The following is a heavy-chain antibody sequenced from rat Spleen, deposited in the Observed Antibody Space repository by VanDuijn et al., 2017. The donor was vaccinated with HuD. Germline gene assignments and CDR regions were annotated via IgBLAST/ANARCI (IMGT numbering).Heavy chain of an antibody. CDR3: TRGYVMDA. CDR2: ITNTGVSN. J-gene: IGHJ4*01. V-gene: IGHV5-31*01. Sequence: VQLKESGPGLVQPSQTLSLTCTVSGFSLTTYGVHWIRQAPGKGLEWVASITNTGVSNYYPDSVKGRFTLSRDNAKNTQSLQMDSLRSEDTAIYYCTRGYVMDAWGQGASVTVSS. CDR1: GFSLTTYG.